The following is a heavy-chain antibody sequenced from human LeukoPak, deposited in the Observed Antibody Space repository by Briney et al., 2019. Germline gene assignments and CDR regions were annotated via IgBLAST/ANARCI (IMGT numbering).Heavy chain of an antibody. J-gene: IGHJ5*02. V-gene: IGHV4-38-2*02. CDR3: ARDGMATIRNWFDP. CDR1: GYSISSGYY. CDR2: IYHSGST. Sequence: SETLSLTCAVSGYSISSGYYWGWIRQPPGKGLEWIGSIYHSGSTYYNPSLKSRVTISVGTSKNQFSLKLSSVTAADTAVYYCARDGMATIRNWFDPWGQGTLVTVSS. D-gene: IGHD5-12*01.